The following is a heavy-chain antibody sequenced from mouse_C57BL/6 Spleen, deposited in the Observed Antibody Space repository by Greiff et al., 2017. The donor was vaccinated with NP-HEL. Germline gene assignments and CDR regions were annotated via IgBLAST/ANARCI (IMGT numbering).Heavy chain of an antibody. Sequence: EVQLQESGPGLVKPSQSLSLTCSVTGYSITSGYYWNWIRQFPGNKLEWMGYISYDGSNNYNPSLKNRISITRDTSKNQFFLKLNSVTTEDTATYYCAREGITTVVATGYFDVWGTGTTVTVSS. CDR1: GYSITSGYY. J-gene: IGHJ1*03. CDR2: ISYDGSN. CDR3: AREGITTVVATGYFDV. D-gene: IGHD1-1*01. V-gene: IGHV3-6*01.